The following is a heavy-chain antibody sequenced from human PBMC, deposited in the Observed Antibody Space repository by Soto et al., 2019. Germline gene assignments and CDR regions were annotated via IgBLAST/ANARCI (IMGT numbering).Heavy chain of an antibody. D-gene: IGHD4-4*01. CDR2: INHSGST. Sequence: QVQLQQWGAGLLKPSETLSLTCAVYGGSFSGYYWSWIRQPPGKGLEWIGEINHSGSTNYNPSLKSRVTISVDTSKNQFSLKLSSVTAADTAVYYYARERYSNYYYYYYMDVWGKGTTVTVSS. CDR1: GGSFSGYY. J-gene: IGHJ6*03. CDR3: ARERYSNYYYYYYMDV. V-gene: IGHV4-34*01.